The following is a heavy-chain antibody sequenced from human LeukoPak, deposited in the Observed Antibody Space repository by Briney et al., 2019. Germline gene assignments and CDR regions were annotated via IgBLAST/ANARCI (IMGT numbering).Heavy chain of an antibody. D-gene: IGHD1-1*01. CDR3: ATASLLLPWPLEHFAL. V-gene: IGHV1-2*02. J-gene: IGHJ2*01. CDR2: INCNSGDT. CDR1: GYTFTGNY. Sequence: GASVEVSCKASGYTFTGNYIHWVRQAPGQGLEWMGWINCNSGDTNYAPKFQGRVSMTRDTSINTAYKEMSKLIADDTAVYYCATASLLLPWPLEHFALWGRGTLVTVSS.